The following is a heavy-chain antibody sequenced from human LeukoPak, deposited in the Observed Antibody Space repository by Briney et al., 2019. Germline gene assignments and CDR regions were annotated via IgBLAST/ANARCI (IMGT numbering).Heavy chain of an antibody. Sequence: GGSLRLSCATSGFTFSSYWMSWVRQAPGKGLEWVAYINQDGSEKNYADSVKGRFTVSRDNSKNTLYLQMNSLRAEDTAVYYCAKDTTSSGTDYWGQGTLVTVSS. CDR3: AKDTTSSGTDY. CDR2: INQDGSEK. V-gene: IGHV3-7*03. D-gene: IGHD3-22*01. CDR1: GFTFSSYW. J-gene: IGHJ4*02.